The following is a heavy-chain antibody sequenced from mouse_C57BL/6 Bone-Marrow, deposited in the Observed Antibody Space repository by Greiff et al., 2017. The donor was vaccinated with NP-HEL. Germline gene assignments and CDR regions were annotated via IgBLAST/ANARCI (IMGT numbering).Heavy chain of an antibody. V-gene: IGHV1-80*01. CDR1: GYAFSSYW. D-gene: IGHD1-1*01. CDR2: IYPGDGDT. J-gene: IGHJ1*03. CDR3: ARLVFITTVPWYFDV. Sequence: VQLQQSGAELVKPGASVKISCKASGYAFSSYWMNWVKQRPGKGLEWIGQIYPGDGDTNYNGKFKGKATLTADKSSSTAYMQLSSLTSEDSAVYFCARLVFITTVPWYFDVWGTGTTVTVSS.